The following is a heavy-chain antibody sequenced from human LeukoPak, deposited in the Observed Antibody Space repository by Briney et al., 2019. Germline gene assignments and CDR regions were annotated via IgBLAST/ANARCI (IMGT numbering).Heavy chain of an antibody. D-gene: IGHD3-22*01. Sequence: GSLRLSCVTSGFTFSRYWLEWVRQAPGKGLEWVANINQDGSLKNYVDSVKGGFTISRDNAKNSLYLQMSSLRAEDTAVYNCTKYPDNSGYSDYWGQGTLLTVSS. J-gene: IGHJ4*02. CDR1: GFTFSRYW. CDR2: INQDGSLK. CDR3: TKYPDNSGYSDY. V-gene: IGHV3-7*01.